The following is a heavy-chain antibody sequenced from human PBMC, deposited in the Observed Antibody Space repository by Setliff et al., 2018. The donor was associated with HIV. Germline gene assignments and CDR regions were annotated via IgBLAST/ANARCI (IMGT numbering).Heavy chain of an antibody. D-gene: IGHD6-6*01. CDR3: TAVGSLAGRRPELN. J-gene: IGHJ4*02. CDR1: GFTFSNAW. V-gene: IGHV3-15*07. CDR2: IQSKADGGTT. Sequence: GGSLRLSCAASGFTFSNAWMNWVRQAPGKGLEWVGRIQSKADGGTTNYAAPVKGRFTISRDDSINTLYLQMNSLKTEDTAVYFCTAVGSLAGRRPELNWGRGTLVTVSS.